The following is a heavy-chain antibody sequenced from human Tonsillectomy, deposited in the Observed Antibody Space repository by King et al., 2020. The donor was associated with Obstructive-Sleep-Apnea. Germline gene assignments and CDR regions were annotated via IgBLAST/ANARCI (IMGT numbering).Heavy chain of an antibody. D-gene: IGHD3-10*01. CDR3: AKPQGYYYGSGSFDY. CDR2: ISAGGVST. V-gene: IGHV3-23*04. CDR1: GFTFSSYA. Sequence: VQLVESGGGLAQPGGSLRLSCAASGFTFSSYAMNWVRQAPGKGLEWVSAISAGGVSTYYADSVKGRFTISRDNSMNTLYLQMNSLRAEDTAVYYCAKPQGYYYGSGSFDYWGQGTLVTVSS. J-gene: IGHJ4*02.